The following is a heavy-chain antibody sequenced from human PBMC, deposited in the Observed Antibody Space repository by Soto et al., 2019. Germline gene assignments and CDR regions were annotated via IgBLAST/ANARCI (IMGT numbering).Heavy chain of an antibody. CDR2: INAYNGNT. J-gene: IGHJ5*02. CDR3: VRDGPLAHH. CDR1: GYTFTSYG. V-gene: IGHV1-18*01. Sequence: QVQLLQSGAEVKKPGASVKVSCKASGYTFTSYGISWVRRAPGQGLEWMGWINAYNGNTNYAQKLQGRVTMTTDTSTNTAYMELVRLRSDDPGVHSGVRDGPLAHHWRQGTLVTVSS.